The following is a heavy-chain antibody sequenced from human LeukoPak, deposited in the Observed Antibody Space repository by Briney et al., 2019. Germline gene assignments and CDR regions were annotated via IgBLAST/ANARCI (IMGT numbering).Heavy chain of an antibody. J-gene: IGHJ4*02. V-gene: IGHV5-10-1*01. D-gene: IGHD2-21*02. Sequence: PGESLRISCKGSGYSFTSYWINWVRQMPGKGLEWMGKIDPSDSYTNYNPSFQGHVTISADKSISTAYLQWSSLKASDTAMYYCARHAPCGGDCYSYFDYWGQGTLVTVSS. CDR1: GYSFTSYW. CDR2: IDPSDSYT. CDR3: ARHAPCGGDCYSYFDY.